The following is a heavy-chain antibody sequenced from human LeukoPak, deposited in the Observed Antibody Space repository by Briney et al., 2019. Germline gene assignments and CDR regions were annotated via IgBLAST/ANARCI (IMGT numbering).Heavy chain of an antibody. J-gene: IGHJ5*02. CDR2: MYSAGFT. Sequence: GGSLRLSCVVSGFTVSSNYMSWVRQAPGKGLEWVSVMYSAGFTYYADSVKGRFTISRDNSKNTLYLQMNSLRAEDTAVYYCARAPKVRLVGVPKGPFDPWGQGTLVTVSS. D-gene: IGHD1-26*01. CDR1: GFTVSSNY. V-gene: IGHV3-53*01. CDR3: ARAPKVRLVGVPKGPFDP.